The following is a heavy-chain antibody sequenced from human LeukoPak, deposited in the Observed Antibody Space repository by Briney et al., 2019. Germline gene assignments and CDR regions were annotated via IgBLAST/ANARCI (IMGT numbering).Heavy chain of an antibody. CDR2: IYYSGST. V-gene: IGHV4-39*01. CDR3: GILLPSYPLSLGMDV. D-gene: IGHD2-2*01. CDR1: GGSISSSSYY. Sequence: SETLSLTCTVSGGSISSSSYYWGWIRQPPGKGLEWIGSIYYSGSTYYNPSLKSRVTISVDTSKNQFSLKLSSVTAADTAVYYCGILLPSYPLSLGMDVWGQGTTVTVSS. J-gene: IGHJ6*02.